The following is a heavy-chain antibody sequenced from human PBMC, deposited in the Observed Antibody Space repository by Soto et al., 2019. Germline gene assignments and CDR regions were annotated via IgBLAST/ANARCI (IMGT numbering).Heavy chain of an antibody. CDR2: IYYSGST. J-gene: IGHJ3*02. V-gene: IGHV4-59*08. CDR3: ARHIPHSETAFDI. Sequence: QVQLQESGPGLVKPSETLSLTCTVSGGSISGYYWSWIRQPPGKGLEWIGYIYYSGSTNYNPSLNSRVTISVDPSKNQFSLKLISVTAADTAVYYCARHIPHSETAFDIWGQGTRVTVSS. CDR1: GGSISGYY. D-gene: IGHD1-26*01.